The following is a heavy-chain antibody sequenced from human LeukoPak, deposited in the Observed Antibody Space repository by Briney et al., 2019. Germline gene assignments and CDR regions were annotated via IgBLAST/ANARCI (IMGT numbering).Heavy chain of an antibody. CDR2: INPNSGGT. CDR3: ARDPHYCYDSSGTFDY. V-gene: IGHV1-2*02. CDR1: GYAFTGYY. J-gene: IGHJ4*02. D-gene: IGHD3-22*01. Sequence: GASVKVSCKASGYAFTGYYMHWVRQAPGQGLEWMGWINPNSGGTNYAQKFQGRVTMTRDTSISTAYMELSRLRSDDTAVYYCARDPHYCYDSSGTFDYWGQGTLVTVSS.